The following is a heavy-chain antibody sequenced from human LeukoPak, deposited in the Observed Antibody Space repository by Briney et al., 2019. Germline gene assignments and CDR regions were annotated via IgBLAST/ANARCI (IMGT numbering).Heavy chain of an antibody. V-gene: IGHV4-59*01. CDR2: IYYSGST. Sequence: PSETLSLTCAVSGGSISSYYWSWIRQPPGKGLEWIGYIYYSGSTNYNPSLKSRATISVDTSKNQSSLKLSSVTAADTAVYYCARDENYYDSSGYYYRGYFQHWGQGTLVTVSS. CDR3: ARDENYYDSSGYYYRGYFQH. CDR1: GGSISSYY. J-gene: IGHJ1*01. D-gene: IGHD3-22*01.